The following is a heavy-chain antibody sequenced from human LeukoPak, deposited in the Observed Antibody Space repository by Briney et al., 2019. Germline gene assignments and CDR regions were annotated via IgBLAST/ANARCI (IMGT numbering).Heavy chain of an antibody. CDR2: IHGSGSP. CDR1: GGSISDYY. D-gene: IGHD2-2*01. V-gene: IGHV4-4*07. J-gene: IGHJ5*02. Sequence: SETLSLTCTVSGGSISDYYWSWIRQSAGKRLEWIGRIHGSGSPSYNPSFKSRVTISVDKSNNQFSLRLSSVTAADTAVFYCAKIRSSSNNWFDPWGQGSLVTVSS. CDR3: AKIRSSSNNWFDP.